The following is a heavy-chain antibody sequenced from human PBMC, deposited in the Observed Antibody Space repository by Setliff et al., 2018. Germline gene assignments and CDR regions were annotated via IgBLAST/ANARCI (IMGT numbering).Heavy chain of an antibody. CDR2: ISNSGGST. Sequence: GGSLRLSCAASGFTFYSYAMSWVRQAPGKGLEWVSRISNSGGSTNYVDSVKGRFTISRDNSKNSLYLQVNSLRAEDTALYYCARDYYYGSSGYRVSAFDIWGHGTMVTVSS. CDR1: GFTFYSYA. CDR3: ARDYYYGSSGYRVSAFDI. J-gene: IGHJ3*02. D-gene: IGHD3-22*01. V-gene: IGHV3-23*01.